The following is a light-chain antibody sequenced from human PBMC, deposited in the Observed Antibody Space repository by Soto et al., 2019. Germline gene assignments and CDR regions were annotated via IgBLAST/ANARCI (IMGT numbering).Light chain of an antibody. CDR3: QQSSSTPWT. CDR2: TAS. V-gene: IGKV1-39*01. Sequence: DIQMTQSPSSLSASVGDRVTITCRASQSISSYLNWYQQKPGKAPNLLIYTASNLQSGVPSRFSGSGSGTDFTLTISSLQPEDFATYYCQQSSSTPWTFGQGTEVEIK. J-gene: IGKJ1*01. CDR1: QSISSY.